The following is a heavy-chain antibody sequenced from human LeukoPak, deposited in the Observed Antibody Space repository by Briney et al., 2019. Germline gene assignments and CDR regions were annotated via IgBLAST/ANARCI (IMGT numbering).Heavy chain of an antibody. CDR2: IYYSGST. J-gene: IGHJ4*02. Sequence: SETSSLTSTLPGGSICIYNASWMCDRPGERLWRIRYIYYSGSTNYNPSLKSRVTISVDTSKNQFSLKLSSVTAADTAVYYCARDFGYSYGIDYCGQGTLVTVSS. CDR3: ARDFGYSYGIDY. CDR1: GGSICIYN. V-gene: IGHV4-59*12. D-gene: IGHD5-18*01.